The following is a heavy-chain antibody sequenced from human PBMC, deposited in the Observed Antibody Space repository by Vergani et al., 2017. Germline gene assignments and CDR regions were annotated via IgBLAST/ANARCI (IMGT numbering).Heavy chain of an antibody. Sequence: EVQLVQSGAEVKKPGATMKISCKVSGYTFTDHYMHWVNQPPGKGLEWMGLVDPEDGETIYAEKFKGRVTIAADTSTDTAHLELSSLRSEDTAVYYCATPQTVTTGGMEVWGQGTTVIVSS. J-gene: IGHJ6*02. CDR1: GYTFTDHY. D-gene: IGHD4-17*01. V-gene: IGHV1-69-2*01. CDR2: VDPEDGET. CDR3: ATPQTVTTGGMEV.